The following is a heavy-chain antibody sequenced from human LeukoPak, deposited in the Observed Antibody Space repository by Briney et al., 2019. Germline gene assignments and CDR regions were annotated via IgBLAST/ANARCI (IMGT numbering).Heavy chain of an antibody. D-gene: IGHD5-12*01. Sequence: ASVKVSCKVSGYTLTELSMHWVRQAPGKGLEWMGGFGPEDGETIYAQKFQGRVTMTEDTSTDTAYMELSSLRSEDTAVYYCATAYIVARIFDYWGQGTLVTVSS. J-gene: IGHJ4*02. CDR2: FGPEDGET. CDR1: GYTLTELS. CDR3: ATAYIVARIFDY. V-gene: IGHV1-24*01.